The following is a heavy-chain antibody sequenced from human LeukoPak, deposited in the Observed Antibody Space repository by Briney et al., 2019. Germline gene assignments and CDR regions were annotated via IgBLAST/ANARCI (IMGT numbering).Heavy chain of an antibody. J-gene: IGHJ4*02. Sequence: GGSLRLSCAASGFTFSSYWMTWARHAPGKGLGWVANIKQDGSEKYYVDSVKGRFTISRDNAKSSLYLQMNSLRVGDTAVYYCARKRGSDYFDYWGQGTLVTVSS. CDR3: ARKRGSDYFDY. D-gene: IGHD6-19*01. CDR1: GFTFSSYW. CDR2: IKQDGSEK. V-gene: IGHV3-7*01.